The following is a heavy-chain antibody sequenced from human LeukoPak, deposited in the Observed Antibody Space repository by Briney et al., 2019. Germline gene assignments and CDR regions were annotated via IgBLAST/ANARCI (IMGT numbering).Heavy chain of an antibody. CDR1: GFTVSSNY. V-gene: IGHV3-66*01. J-gene: IGHJ5*02. CDR2: IYSGGST. CDR3: AREQWELRNWFDP. Sequence: PGGSLRLSCAASGFTVSSNYMSWVRQAPGRGLEWVSVIYSGGSTYYADSVKGRFTISRDNSKNTLYLQMNSLRAEDTAVYYCAREQWELRNWFDPWGQGTLVTVSS. D-gene: IGHD1-26*01.